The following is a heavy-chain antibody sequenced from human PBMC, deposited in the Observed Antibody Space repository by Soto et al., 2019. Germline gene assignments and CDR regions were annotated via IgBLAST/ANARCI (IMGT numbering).Heavy chain of an antibody. CDR3: ARHRFVCSSTSCNYWYFDL. CDR1: GFTFDDYG. CDR2: INWNGGST. J-gene: IGHJ2*01. D-gene: IGHD2-2*01. V-gene: IGHV3-20*01. Sequence: EVQLVESGGGVVRPGGSLRLSCAASGFTFDDYGMSWVRQAPGKGLEWVSGINWNGGSTGYADSVKGRFTISRDNAKNSLYLQMNSLRAEDTALYHCARHRFVCSSTSCNYWYFDLWGRGTLVTVSS.